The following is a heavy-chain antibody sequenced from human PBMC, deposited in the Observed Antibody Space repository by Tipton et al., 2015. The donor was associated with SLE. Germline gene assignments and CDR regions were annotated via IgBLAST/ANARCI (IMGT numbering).Heavy chain of an antibody. D-gene: IGHD2-15*01. CDR3: AGRIGGYYGMDV. CDR2: ISSSGSTK. CDR1: GFTFSDYY. J-gene: IGHJ6*02. Sequence: GSLRLSCAASGFTFSDYYMSWIRQAPGKGLEWVSYISSSGSTKYYADSVKGRFTISRDNSKNTLYLQMNSLRAEDTAVYYCAGRIGGYYGMDVWGQGTTVTVSS. V-gene: IGHV3-11*04.